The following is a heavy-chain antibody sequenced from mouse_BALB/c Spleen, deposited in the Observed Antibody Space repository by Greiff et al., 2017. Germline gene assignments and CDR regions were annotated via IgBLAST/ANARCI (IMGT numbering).Heavy chain of an antibody. CDR3: AKRELDGNYGYAMDY. V-gene: IGHV2-6-5*01. D-gene: IGHD2-1*01. J-gene: IGHJ4*01. Sequence: VKLLESGPGLVAPSQSLSITCTVSGFSLTDYGVSWIRQPPGKGLEWLGVIWGGGSTYYNSALKSRLSISKDNSKSQVFLKMNSLQTDDTAMYYCAKRELDGNYGYAMDYWGQGTSVTVSS. CDR1: GFSLTDYG. CDR2: IWGGGST.